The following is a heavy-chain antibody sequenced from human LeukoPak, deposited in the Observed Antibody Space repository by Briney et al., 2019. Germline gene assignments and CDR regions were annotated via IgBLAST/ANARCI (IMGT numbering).Heavy chain of an antibody. D-gene: IGHD1-26*01. J-gene: IGHJ4*02. Sequence: GGSLRLSCAASGFTLSTAWMHWVRHAPGTGLVCVSRITDDATTTYADSVRGRFTISRDNAKNILYLQMNSLRVEDTAVYYCVRDRVGPDYWGQGTLVTVAS. V-gene: IGHV3-74*03. CDR3: VRDRVGPDY. CDR1: GFTLSTAW. CDR2: ITDDATT.